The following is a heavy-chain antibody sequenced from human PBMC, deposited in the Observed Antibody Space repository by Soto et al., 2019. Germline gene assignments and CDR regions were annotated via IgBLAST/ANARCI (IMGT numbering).Heavy chain of an antibody. D-gene: IGHD3-10*01. J-gene: IGHJ4*02. Sequence: LVESGGGLVKPGGSLRLSCAASGFIFSDYSMTWIRQAPGKGLEWVSYISSNDITIYYADSVQGRFTISRDNAKNSLYLQMNSLRAEDTAVYYCARGKFGEYLDFWGQGTLVTVSS. V-gene: IGHV3-11*01. CDR3: ARGKFGEYLDF. CDR2: ISSNDITI. CDR1: GFIFSDYS.